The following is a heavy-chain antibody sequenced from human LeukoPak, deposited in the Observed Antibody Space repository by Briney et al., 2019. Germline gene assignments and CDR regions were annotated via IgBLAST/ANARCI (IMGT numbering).Heavy chain of an antibody. J-gene: IGHJ4*02. D-gene: IGHD3-22*01. CDR2: IYHSGST. V-gene: IGHV4-30-2*01. CDR3: ARGVVVITPHFDY. Sequence: SPSETLSLTCTVSGGSISSGGYYWSWIRQPPGKGLEWIGYIYHSGSTYYNPSLKSRVTISVDRSKNQFSLKLSSVTAADTAVYYCARGVVVITPHFDYWGQGTLVTVSS. CDR1: GGSISSGGYY.